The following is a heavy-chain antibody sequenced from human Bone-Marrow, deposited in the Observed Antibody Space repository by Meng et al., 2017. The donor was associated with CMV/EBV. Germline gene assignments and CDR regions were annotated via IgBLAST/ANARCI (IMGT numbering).Heavy chain of an antibody. D-gene: IGHD1-1*01. CDR3: ERSMEGTYFDY. Sequence: SCAASGFAFSSYAMHWVRQAPGKGLEYVSTISSNGGGTYYADSVKGRFTISRDNSKNTLYLQMGSLRAEDMAVYYCERSMEGTYFDYWGQGTLVTAPQ. V-gene: IGHV3-64*02. CDR1: GFAFSSYA. J-gene: IGHJ4*02. CDR2: ISSNGGGT.